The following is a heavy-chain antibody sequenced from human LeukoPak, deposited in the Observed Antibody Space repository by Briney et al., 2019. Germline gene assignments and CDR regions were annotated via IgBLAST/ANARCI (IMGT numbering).Heavy chain of an antibody. J-gene: IGHJ6*03. Sequence: GGSLRLSCAPSVISFTSHAMSWVRQTPGAGLEGVSLICGSGGHTYYGDSVKGRFTISRDNSKSTLYLQMNSLRAEDTAVYYCAKGGVATMRDGYNYYYYYMEVWGRGTTVTVSS. V-gene: IGHV3-23*01. CDR3: AKGGVATMRDGYNYYYYYMEV. CDR2: ICGSGGHT. D-gene: IGHD5-24*01. CDR1: VISFTSHA.